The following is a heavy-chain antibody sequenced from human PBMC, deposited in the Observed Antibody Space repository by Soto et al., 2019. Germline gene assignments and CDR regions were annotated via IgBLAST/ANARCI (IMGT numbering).Heavy chain of an antibody. CDR2: ISWNSGSI. D-gene: IGHD2-15*01. CDR3: AKGHCSGGSCNSTSPLDY. J-gene: IGHJ4*02. CDR1: GFTFDDYA. V-gene: IGHV3-9*01. Sequence: EVQLVESGGGLVQPGRSLRLSCAASGFTFDDYAMHWVRQAPGKGLEWVSGISWNSGSIGYADSVKGRFTISRDNAKNSLYLQMNSLRAEDTALYYCAKGHCSGGSCNSTSPLDYWGQGTLVTVSS.